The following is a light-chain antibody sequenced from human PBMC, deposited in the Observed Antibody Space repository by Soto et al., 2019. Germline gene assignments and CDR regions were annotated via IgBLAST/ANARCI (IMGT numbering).Light chain of an antibody. J-gene: IGLJ1*01. CDR3: SSYTRSDNYA. Sequence: QSVLTQPASVSGSPGQSITISCTGTSSDVDGYSYVSWYQQHPGKAPKVIIYEVSNRPSGVSNRFSGSKSGNTASLTISGLQAEDEADYYCSSYTRSDNYAFGTGTKVTVL. CDR2: EVS. CDR1: SSDVDGYSY. V-gene: IGLV2-14*01.